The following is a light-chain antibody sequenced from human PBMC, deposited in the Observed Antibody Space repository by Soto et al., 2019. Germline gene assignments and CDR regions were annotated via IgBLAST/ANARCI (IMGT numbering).Light chain of an antibody. CDR1: QSVSSSY. CDR3: QQYGSSPVT. Sequence: DIVLTQSPGTLSLSPGEGATLSCRASQSVSSSYLAWYQQTPGQAPRLLIYDASSRATGIPARFGGSGSGTDFTLTISRLEPEDFAVYYCQQYGSSPVTFGGGTKVEIK. CDR2: DAS. V-gene: IGKV3-20*01. J-gene: IGKJ4*01.